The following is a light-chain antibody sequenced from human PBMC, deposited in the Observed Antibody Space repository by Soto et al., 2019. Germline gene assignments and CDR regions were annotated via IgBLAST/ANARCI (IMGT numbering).Light chain of an antibody. CDR2: AAS. V-gene: IGKV1-9*01. J-gene: IGKJ1*01. Sequence: ILLTQSPSFLSASVGDRVTITCRASQGINSYLAWYQHKPGKAPNLLIFAASTLQSGVPSRFSGSGSGTEFTLTINSLKPDDFATYYCQQFHTYPRTFGQGTKVDIK. CDR3: QQFHTYPRT. CDR1: QGINSY.